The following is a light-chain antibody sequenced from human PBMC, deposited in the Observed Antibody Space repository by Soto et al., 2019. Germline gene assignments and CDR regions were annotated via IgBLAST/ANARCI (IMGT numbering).Light chain of an antibody. CDR1: QSVTTV. CDR3: QHAFSCHLT. Sequence: ILLTQSPVTLSVSLGDRASLTCWASQSVTTVLDWYHQRPGQAPNPLISGSFTWYTGVPSRFSGTGSGTDFTLTISSLRSEDFGIYYCQHAFSCHLTFGQGTKVDI. V-gene: IGKV3-15*01. J-gene: IGKJ1*01. CDR2: GSF.